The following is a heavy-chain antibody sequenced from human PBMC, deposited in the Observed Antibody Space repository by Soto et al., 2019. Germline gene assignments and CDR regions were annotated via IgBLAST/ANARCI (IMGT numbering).Heavy chain of an antibody. CDR3: ARDPCSGGSCYSHPLDY. V-gene: IGHV3-21*01. J-gene: IGHJ4*02. D-gene: IGHD2-15*01. CDR1: GFTFSSYS. CDR2: ISSSSSYI. Sequence: GGSLRLSCAASGFTFSSYSMNWVRQAPGKGLEWVSSISSSSSYIYYADSVKGRFTISRDNAKNSLYLQMNSLRAEDTAVYYCARDPCSGGSCYSHPLDYWGQGTLVTVSS.